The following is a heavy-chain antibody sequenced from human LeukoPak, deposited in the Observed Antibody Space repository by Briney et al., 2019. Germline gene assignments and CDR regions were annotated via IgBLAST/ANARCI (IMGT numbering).Heavy chain of an antibody. Sequence: SETLSLTCTVSGGSISSGGYYWSWIRQHPGKGLEWIGYIYYSGSTYHNPSLKSRVTISVDTSKNQFSLKLSSVTAADTAVYYCASTGSSSGYYTSPSFDYWGQGTLVTVSS. CDR2: IYYSGST. CDR3: ASTGSSSGYYTSPSFDY. D-gene: IGHD3-22*01. V-gene: IGHV4-31*03. J-gene: IGHJ4*02. CDR1: GGSISSGGYY.